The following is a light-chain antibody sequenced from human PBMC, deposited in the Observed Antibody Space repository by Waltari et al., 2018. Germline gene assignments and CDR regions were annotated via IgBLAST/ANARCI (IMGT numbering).Light chain of an antibody. CDR2: SDD. Sequence: QSVLTQPPSASGNPGPRVTSSCSGSSSNIGVNPVNWYQQPPGPAPKLLTYSDDQRPSGVPDRFSGSKSDTSASLAISGLQSEDEADYYCAAWDDSLNGNLFGSATKVTVL. CDR3: AAWDDSLNGNL. CDR1: SSNIGVNP. V-gene: IGLV1-44*01. J-gene: IGLJ6*01.